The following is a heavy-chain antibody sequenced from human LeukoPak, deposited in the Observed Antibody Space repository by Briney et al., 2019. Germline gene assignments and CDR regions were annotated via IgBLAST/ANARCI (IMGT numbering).Heavy chain of an antibody. CDR1: GFTFSSYS. J-gene: IGHJ4*02. D-gene: IGHD2-8*02. V-gene: IGHV3-48*01. CDR2: ISSSSSTI. CDR3: VGDTLVVTR. Sequence: GGSLRLSCAASGFTFSSYSMNWVRQAPGKGLEWVSYISSSSSTIYYAGSVKGRFTISRDNAKDSLYLQMNSLRAEDTAVYYCVGDTLVVTRWGQGTLVTVSS.